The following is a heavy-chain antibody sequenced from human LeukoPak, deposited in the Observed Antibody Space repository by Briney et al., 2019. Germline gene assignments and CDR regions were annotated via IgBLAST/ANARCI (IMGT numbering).Heavy chain of an antibody. CDR2: IIPILGIA. Sequence: ASVKVSCKASGGTFSSYAISWVRQAPGQGLEWMGRIIPILGIANYAQKFQGRVTITADKSTSTAYKELSSLRSEDTAVYYCARADQSKGNQQWLVPEQSKGMDDVWGQGTTVTVSS. V-gene: IGHV1-69*04. D-gene: IGHD6-19*01. CDR1: GGTFSSYA. CDR3: ARADQSKGNQQWLVPEQSKGMDDV. J-gene: IGHJ6*02.